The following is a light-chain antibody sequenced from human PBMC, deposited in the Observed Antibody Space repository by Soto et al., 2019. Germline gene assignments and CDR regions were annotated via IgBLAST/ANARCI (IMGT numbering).Light chain of an antibody. J-gene: IGLJ2*01. V-gene: IGLV2-14*01. CDR1: SSDVGGYNY. CDR2: DVN. CDR3: SSYTSTTTL. Sequence: QSALTQPASVSGSPGQSITISCTGTSSDVGGYNYVSWYQQHPGKAPKLMIYDVNNRPSGVSNRFSASKSGNTASLTISRLRAEDEADYYCSSYTSTTTLFGGGTKVTVL.